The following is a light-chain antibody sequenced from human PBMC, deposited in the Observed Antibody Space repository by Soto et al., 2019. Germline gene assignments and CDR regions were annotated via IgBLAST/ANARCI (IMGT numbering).Light chain of an antibody. CDR1: ESVSSK. V-gene: IGKV3-15*01. CDR2: DAS. J-gene: IGKJ5*01. CDR3: QQSYSTPPN. Sequence: EVVMTQSPATLSVSPGERATLSCRASESVSSKLVWYQKKPGQAPRLLIHDASTRATGIPARFSGSGSGTEFTLTISSLQPDDFATYYCQQSYSTPPNFGQGTRLEIK.